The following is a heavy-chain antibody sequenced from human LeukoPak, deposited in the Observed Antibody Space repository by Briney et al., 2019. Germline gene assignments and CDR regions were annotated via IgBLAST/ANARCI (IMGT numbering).Heavy chain of an antibody. J-gene: IGHJ4*02. CDR3: ARACYDILAGPLWGFDY. Sequence: GGSLRLSCAASGFTFSSYEMNWVRQAPGKGLEWVSYISSSGSTIYYADSVKGRFTISRDNAKNSLYLQMNSLRAEDTAVYYCARACYDILAGPLWGFDYCGQGTLVTVSS. D-gene: IGHD3-9*01. CDR2: ISSSGSTI. V-gene: IGHV3-48*03. CDR1: GFTFSSYE.